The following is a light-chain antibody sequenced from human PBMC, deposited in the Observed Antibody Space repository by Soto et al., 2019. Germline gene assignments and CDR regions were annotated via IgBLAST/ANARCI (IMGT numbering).Light chain of an antibody. CDR2: GAS. Sequence: EIVLTQSPGTLSLSPGERATLSCRASQSVTSSDLAWYPQIPGQAPRLLIYGASTMATGIPDRFSGSGFGRDFSLTISRLEPEDFEVYYCQQYCSSPQFTFGPGTKVDIK. CDR3: QQYCSSPQFT. CDR1: QSVTSSD. V-gene: IGKV3-20*01. J-gene: IGKJ3*01.